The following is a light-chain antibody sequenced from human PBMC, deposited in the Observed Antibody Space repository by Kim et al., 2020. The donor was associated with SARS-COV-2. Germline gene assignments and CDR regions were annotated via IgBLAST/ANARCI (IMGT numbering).Light chain of an antibody. V-gene: IGKV3-20*01. J-gene: IGKJ3*01. Sequence: SPGERCSLSCRASQTISKTYVAWYQQTPGQAPRLLIYGASNRATGIPDRFSGSGSGADFTLTISRLEPEDFAVYYCQQYGSSPYTFGPGTKVDIK. CDR1: QTISKTY. CDR2: GAS. CDR3: QQYGSSPYT.